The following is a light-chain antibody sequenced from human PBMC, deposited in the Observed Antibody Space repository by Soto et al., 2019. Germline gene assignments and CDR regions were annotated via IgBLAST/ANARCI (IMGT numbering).Light chain of an antibody. CDR1: QSIASW. CDR2: DVS. CDR3: QQYHRYST. Sequence: EIQMTQSPSSVSASVGDEVAITCRASQSIASWLTWYQQKPGKAPRLLIYDVSTLDSGVPSRFSGSASGTEFTLTINNLESDDFATYYCQQYHRYSTFGQGTKVDIK. V-gene: IGKV1-5*01. J-gene: IGKJ1*01.